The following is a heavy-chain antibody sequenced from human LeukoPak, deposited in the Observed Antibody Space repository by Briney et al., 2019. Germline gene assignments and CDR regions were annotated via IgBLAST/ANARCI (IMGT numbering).Heavy chain of an antibody. V-gene: IGHV3-33*01. CDR3: ARVMYYYDSSGPGVY. CDR2: IWYDGNNK. J-gene: IGHJ4*02. D-gene: IGHD3-22*01. CDR1: GFTFSDYG. Sequence: PGGSLRLSYAASGFTFSDYGMHWVRQAPGKGLEWVAVIWYDGNNKFYADSVKGRFTISRDNSKNTLYLQMNSLRAEDTAVYYCARVMYYYDSSGPGVYWGQGTLVTVSS.